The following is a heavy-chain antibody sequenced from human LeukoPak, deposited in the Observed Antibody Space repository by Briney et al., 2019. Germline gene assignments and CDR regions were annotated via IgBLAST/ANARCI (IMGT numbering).Heavy chain of an antibody. V-gene: IGHV4-34*01. D-gene: IGHD3-10*01. Sequence: PSETLSLTCAVYGGPFSGYYWSWIRQPPGKGLEWIGEINHRGSTNYNPSLKSRVTISVDTSKNQFSLKLSSVTAADTAVYYCASLYGNAIDYMDVWGKGTTVTVSS. CDR1: GGPFSGYY. J-gene: IGHJ6*03. CDR2: INHRGST. CDR3: ASLYGNAIDYMDV.